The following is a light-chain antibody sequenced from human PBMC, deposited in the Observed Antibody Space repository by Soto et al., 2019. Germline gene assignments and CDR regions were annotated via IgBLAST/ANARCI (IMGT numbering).Light chain of an antibody. CDR1: QSVSSN. CDR3: QQYHNLPIT. Sequence: EIVMTQSPATLSVSPGESATLSCRASQSVSSNLAWHQQKPGQAPRILMYDASTRATGISARFSGSGSGTEFTLTISSLQSEDFAVYYCQQYHNLPITFGQGTRLEI. V-gene: IGKV3-15*01. CDR2: DAS. J-gene: IGKJ5*01.